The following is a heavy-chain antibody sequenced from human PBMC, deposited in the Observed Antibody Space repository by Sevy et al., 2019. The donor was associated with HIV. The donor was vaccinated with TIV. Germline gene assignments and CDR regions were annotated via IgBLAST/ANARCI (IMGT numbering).Heavy chain of an antibody. J-gene: IGHJ4*02. Sequence: GGCLRLSCAASGFTFSNAWMSWVRQAPGKGLEWVGRIKSKTDGGTTDYAAPVKGRFTISRDDSKNTLYLQMNSLKTEDTAVYYCTTAYSVAVWDYWGQGTLVTVSS. CDR1: GFTFSNAW. V-gene: IGHV3-15*01. CDR2: IKSKTDGGTT. D-gene: IGHD5-12*01. CDR3: TTAYSVAVWDY.